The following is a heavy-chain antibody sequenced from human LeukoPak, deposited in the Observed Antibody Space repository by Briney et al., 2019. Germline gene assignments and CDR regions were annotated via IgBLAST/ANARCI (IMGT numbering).Heavy chain of an antibody. CDR3: ARGVREGGTWWFDP. CDR1: GFTFSSYE. D-gene: IGHD1/OR15-1a*01. V-gene: IGHV3-48*03. J-gene: IGHJ5*02. CDR2: ISSSGSPI. Sequence: GGSLRLSCAASGFTFSSYEMNCVRQAPGKGLEWVSYISSSGSPIYSADSVKGRFTISRDNAKNSLYLLMNSLRAEDTAVYYCARGVREGGTWWFDPWGQGTLVTVSS.